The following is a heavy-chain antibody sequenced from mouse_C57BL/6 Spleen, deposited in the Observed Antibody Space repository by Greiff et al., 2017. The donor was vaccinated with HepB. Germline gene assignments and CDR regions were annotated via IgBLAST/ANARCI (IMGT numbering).Heavy chain of an antibody. CDR1: GYTFTDYN. CDR2: INPNNGGT. Sequence: EVQLVESGPELVKPGASVKMSCKASGYTFTDYNMHWVKQSHGKSLEWIGYINPNNGGTSYNQKFKGKATLTVNKSSSTAYMELRSLTSEDSAVYYGASIYDDYDGDFDYWGKGTTLTVSS. CDR3: ASIYDDYDGDFDY. V-gene: IGHV1-22*01. J-gene: IGHJ2*01. D-gene: IGHD2-4*01.